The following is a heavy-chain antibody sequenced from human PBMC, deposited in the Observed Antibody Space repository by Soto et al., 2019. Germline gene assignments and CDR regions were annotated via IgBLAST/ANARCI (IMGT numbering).Heavy chain of an antibody. Sequence: GGSLRLSCAASGFTFSSYAMSWVRQAPGKGLEWVSAISGSGGSTYYADSVKGRFTISRDNSKNTLYLQMNSLRAEDTAVYYCAKDSAGLTVATTFTDYWGQGTLVTVSS. J-gene: IGHJ4*02. CDR3: AKDSAGLTVATTFTDY. V-gene: IGHV3-23*01. D-gene: IGHD5-12*01. CDR2: ISGSGGST. CDR1: GFTFSSYA.